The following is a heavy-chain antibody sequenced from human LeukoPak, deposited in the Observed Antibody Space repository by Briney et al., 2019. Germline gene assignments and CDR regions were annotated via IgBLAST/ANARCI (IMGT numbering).Heavy chain of an antibody. CDR2: IYYNGNT. CDR3: ASLDF. V-gene: IGHV4-59*01. CDR1: GGSFSSYY. J-gene: IGHJ4*02. Sequence: PSETLSLTCTVPGGSFSSYYWSWIRQPPGKGLGWIGYIYYNGNTKYNPSLKPRVTMSVDTSQSQLSLRVTSVTAADSVAYYCASLDFWGQGTLVTVSS.